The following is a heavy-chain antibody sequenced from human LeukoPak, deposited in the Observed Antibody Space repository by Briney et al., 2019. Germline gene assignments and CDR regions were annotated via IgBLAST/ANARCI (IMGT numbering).Heavy chain of an antibody. Sequence: SETLSLTCTVSGGSISSYYWSWIRQPPGKGLEWIGYIYHSGSTNYNPSLKSRVTISVDTSKNQFSLKLSSVTAADTAVYYCARTITRFYTAFDYWGQGTLVTVSS. J-gene: IGHJ4*02. CDR2: IYHSGST. CDR3: ARTITRFYTAFDY. D-gene: IGHD3-9*01. CDR1: GGSISSYY. V-gene: IGHV4-59*01.